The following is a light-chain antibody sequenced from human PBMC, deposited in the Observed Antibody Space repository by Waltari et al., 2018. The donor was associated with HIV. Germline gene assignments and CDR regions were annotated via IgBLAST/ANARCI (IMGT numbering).Light chain of an antibody. CDR3: CSYAGSSSVV. V-gene: IGLV2-23*02. J-gene: IGLJ2*01. CDR2: EVT. Sequence: QSALTQPASVSGSPGQSITISCTGTSSDVGRYNLVSWYQQHSGKAPKVMIYEVTQRPTGVSNRFSGSKSGNTASLTISGLQAEDEADYYCCSYAGSSSVVFGGGTKLTVL. CDR1: SSDVGRYNL.